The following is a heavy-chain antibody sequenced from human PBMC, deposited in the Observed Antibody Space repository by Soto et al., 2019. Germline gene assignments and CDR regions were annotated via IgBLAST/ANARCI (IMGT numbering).Heavy chain of an antibody. CDR1: GSDITTYY. CDR2: IYDTGST. Sequence: SETLSLTCTVSGSDITTYYWSWLRQSPGKGLEWIGHIYDTGSTTYNPSLKSRVTISVDTSNKQFSLRLTSVTAADTAVYYCARCPIDHNWFDPWGQGTLVTVSS. CDR3: ARCPIDHNWFDP. J-gene: IGHJ5*02. V-gene: IGHV4-59*01. D-gene: IGHD3-9*01.